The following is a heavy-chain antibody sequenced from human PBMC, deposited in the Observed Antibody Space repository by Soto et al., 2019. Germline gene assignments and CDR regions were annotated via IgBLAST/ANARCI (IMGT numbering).Heavy chain of an antibody. J-gene: IGHJ4*02. Sequence: SETLSLTCNVSGGPISGDYYWTWIRQPPGKGLEWIGYIFYSGSTYYNPSLKSRVTMSVDTSKNQFSLRLSSVTAADTAVYYCARTRSGDYYYDYWGLGTLVTVSS. D-gene: IGHD2-21*02. V-gene: IGHV4-30-4*01. CDR1: GGPISGDYY. CDR3: ARTRSGDYYYDY. CDR2: IFYSGST.